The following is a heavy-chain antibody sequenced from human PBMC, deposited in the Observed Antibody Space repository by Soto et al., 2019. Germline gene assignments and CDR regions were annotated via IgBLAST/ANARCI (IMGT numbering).Heavy chain of an antibody. Sequence: GGSLRLSCAVSGFTISTHWMHWVRQGPGEGLVWVSRVDASGTGTSYAESVRGRFTISRDTAKNTVYLQMDNLRPEDTAVYYCARERDGMDVWGQGTTVTVSS. CDR3: ARERDGMDV. J-gene: IGHJ6*02. CDR2: VDASGTGT. V-gene: IGHV3-74*01. CDR1: GFTISTHW.